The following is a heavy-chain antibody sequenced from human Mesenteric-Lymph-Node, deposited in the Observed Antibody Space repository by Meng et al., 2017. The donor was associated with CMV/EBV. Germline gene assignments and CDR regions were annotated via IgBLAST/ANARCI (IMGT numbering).Heavy chain of an antibody. J-gene: IGHJ4*02. CDR1: GFTFSSYA. D-gene: IGHD6-6*01. CDR2: ISGSGGST. CDR3: ARDSGAIAALTEDY. Sequence: GESLKISCAASGFTFSSYAMSWVRQAPGKGLEWVSAISGSGGSTYYADSVKGRFTISRDNAKNSLYLQMNSLRAEDTAVYYCARDSGAIAALTEDYWGQGTLVTVSS. V-gene: IGHV3-23*01.